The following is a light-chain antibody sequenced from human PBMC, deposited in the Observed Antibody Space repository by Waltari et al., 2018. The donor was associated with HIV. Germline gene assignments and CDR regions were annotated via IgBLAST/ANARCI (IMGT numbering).Light chain of an antibody. CDR2: RSN. Sequence: QSVLTQPPPASGTPGQRLPMTCSGSSHNIGSNFVSWYKQVPGTAPKLLVFRSNARPAGVPDRFAGSKSDTSASLAISDRRSDDEADYYCASWDDRLSAIVFGGGTKLTVL. J-gene: IGLJ3*02. V-gene: IGLV1-47*01. CDR1: SHNIGSNF. CDR3: ASWDDRLSAIV.